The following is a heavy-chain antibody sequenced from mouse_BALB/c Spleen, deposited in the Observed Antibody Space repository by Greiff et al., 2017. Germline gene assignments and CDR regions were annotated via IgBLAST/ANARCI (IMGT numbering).Heavy chain of an antibody. V-gene: IGHV1-7*01. CDR2: INPSTGYT. CDR3: ARYLNYYGSSYYAMDY. Sequence: VQLQQSGAELAKPGASVKMSCKASGYTFTSYWMHWVKQRPGQGLEWIGYINPSTGYTEYNQKFKDKATLTADKSSSTAYMQLSSLTSEDSAVYYCARYLNYYGSSYYAMDYWGQGTSVTVSS. CDR1: GYTFTSYW. D-gene: IGHD1-1*01. J-gene: IGHJ4*01.